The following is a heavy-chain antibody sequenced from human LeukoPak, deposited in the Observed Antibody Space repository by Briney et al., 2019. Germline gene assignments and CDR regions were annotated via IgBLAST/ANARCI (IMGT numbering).Heavy chain of an antibody. CDR1: GYTFTGYY. D-gene: IGHD3-3*01. J-gene: IGHJ4*02. CDR3: ARGHPPSYYDFWSGYYLPDFDY. CDR2: INPNSGGT. Sequence: GASVKVSCKASGYTFTGYYMHWVRQAPGQGLEWMGWINPNSGGTNYAQKFQGRVTMTRDTSISTAYMELSGLRSEDTAVYYCARGHPPSYYDFWSGYYLPDFDYWGQGTLVTVSS. V-gene: IGHV1-2*02.